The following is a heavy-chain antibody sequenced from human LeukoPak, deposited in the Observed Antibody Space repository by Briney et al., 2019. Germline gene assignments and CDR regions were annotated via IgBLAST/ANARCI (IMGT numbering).Heavy chain of an antibody. CDR1: GGSFSGYY. Sequence: SETLSLTCAVYGGSFSGYYWSWIRQPPGKGLEWIGEINHSGSTNYNPSLKSRVTISLDTSKNQFSLKLSSVTAADTAVYYCARGQQLEAYFDYWGQGTLVTVSS. CDR2: INHSGST. V-gene: IGHV4-34*01. CDR3: ARGQQLEAYFDY. J-gene: IGHJ4*02. D-gene: IGHD6-13*01.